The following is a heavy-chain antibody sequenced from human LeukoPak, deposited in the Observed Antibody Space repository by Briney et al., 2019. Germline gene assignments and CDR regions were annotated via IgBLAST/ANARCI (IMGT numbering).Heavy chain of an antibody. J-gene: IGHJ4*02. CDR3: ARGEVPDGGSCYYGY. D-gene: IGHD2-15*01. Sequence: PSQTLSLTCTVSGGSISSGGYYWSWIRQYPGKGPEWIGYIYYSGSTYYTPSLKRRVTISVATSTNQFSLKLSSVTAADTAVYYCARGEVPDGGSCYYGYWGQGTLVTVSS. CDR1: GGSISSGGYY. V-gene: IGHV4-31*03. CDR2: IYYSGST.